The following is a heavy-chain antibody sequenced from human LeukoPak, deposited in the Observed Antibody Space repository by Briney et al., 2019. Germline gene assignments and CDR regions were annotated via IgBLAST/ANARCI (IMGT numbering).Heavy chain of an antibody. J-gene: IGHJ4*02. D-gene: IGHD5-18*01. V-gene: IGHV4-59*01. CDR2: SYYSGST. Sequence: SETLSLTCTVSGGSISSYYWSWIRQPPGKGLEWIAYSYYSGSTYYSPSLKSRVTISVDTSKKQFSLKVSSVTAADTAVYYCARAGYSYGTGYYFDYWGQGTLVTVSS. CDR1: GGSISSYY. CDR3: ARAGYSYGTGYYFDY.